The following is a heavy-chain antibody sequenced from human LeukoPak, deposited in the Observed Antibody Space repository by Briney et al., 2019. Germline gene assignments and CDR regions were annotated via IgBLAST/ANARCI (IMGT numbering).Heavy chain of an antibody. Sequence: GASVTVSFKASGYTFTSYGISWVRQAPGQGLEWMGWISAYNGNTNYAQNLQSRVTMTTDTSTSTPYMELSSLRSEATAAYYCSRGLSSRWPTGPGIWGQGTMVTVSA. D-gene: IGHD6-13*01. CDR1: GYTFTSYG. J-gene: IGHJ3*02. CDR2: ISAYNGNT. V-gene: IGHV1-18*01. CDR3: SRGLSSRWPTGPGI.